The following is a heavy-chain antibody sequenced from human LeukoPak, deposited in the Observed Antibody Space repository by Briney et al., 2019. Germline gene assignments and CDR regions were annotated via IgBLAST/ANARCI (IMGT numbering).Heavy chain of an antibody. V-gene: IGHV3-21*01. J-gene: IGHJ4*02. Sequence: PGGSLRLSCAASGVTVSSYSMNWVRQAPGKGLEWVSSISSSSSYIYYADSVKGRFTISRDNAKNSLYLQMNSLRAEDTAVYCGARTAVSYYSNSIECYKCFDSWGQGTLVTVSS. D-gene: IGHD2/OR15-2a*01. CDR3: ARTAVSYYSNSIECYKCFDS. CDR1: GVTVSSYS. CDR2: ISSSSSYI.